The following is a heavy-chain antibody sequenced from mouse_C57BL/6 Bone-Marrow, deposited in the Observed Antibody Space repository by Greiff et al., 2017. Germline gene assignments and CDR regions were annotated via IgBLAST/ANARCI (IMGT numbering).Heavy chain of an antibody. D-gene: IGHD2-3*01. CDR2: IHPNSGST. CDR3: ARGDGYYYFDY. J-gene: IGHJ2*01. Sequence: VKLQQPGAELVKPGASVKLSCKASGYTFTSYWMHWVKQRPGQGLEWIGMIHPNSGSTNYNEKFKSKATLTVDKSSSSAYLQLSGLTSEDSAVYYCARGDGYYYFDYWGQGTTLTVSS. V-gene: IGHV1-64*01. CDR1: GYTFTSYW.